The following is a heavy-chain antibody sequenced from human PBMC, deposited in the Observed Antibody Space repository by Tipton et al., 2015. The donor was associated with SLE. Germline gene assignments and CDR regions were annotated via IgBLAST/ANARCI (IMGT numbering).Heavy chain of an antibody. Sequence: SLRLSCAASGFTFSSYWTSWVRQAPGKGLEWVANIKEDGSKIYYVDSVKGRFTISRDNAKNSVYLQMNSLRVDDTAVYYCARKVGDYWGQGTPVTVSS. V-gene: IGHV3-7*01. CDR3: ARKVGDY. CDR1: GFTFSSYW. CDR2: IKEDGSKI. J-gene: IGHJ4*02. D-gene: IGHD1-26*01.